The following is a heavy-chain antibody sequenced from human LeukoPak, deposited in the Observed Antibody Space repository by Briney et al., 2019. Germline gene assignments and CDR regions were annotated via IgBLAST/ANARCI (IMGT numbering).Heavy chain of an antibody. V-gene: IGHV2-5*02. CDR2: LYWDDDK. D-gene: IGHD3-16*02. CDR1: GFSLSTSGVG. Sequence: SGPTLVNPTQTLTLTCTFSGFSLSTSGVGVGWIRQPPGKALEWLALLYWDDDKRYSPSLKSRLTITKDTSKNQVVLTMTNMDPVDTATYYCALSRNTFGGVIADFDYWGQGTLVTVSS. CDR3: ALSRNTFGGVIADFDY. J-gene: IGHJ4*02.